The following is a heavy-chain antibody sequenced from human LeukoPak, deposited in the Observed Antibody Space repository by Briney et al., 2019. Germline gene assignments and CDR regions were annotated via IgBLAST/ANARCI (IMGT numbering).Heavy chain of an antibody. J-gene: IGHJ4*02. CDR3: AKTGSSSWSAPRPFDY. CDR2: ISGSGGST. V-gene: IGHV3-23*01. Sequence: GGSLRLSCAASGFTFSSYAMSWVRQAPGKGLEWVSTISGSGGSTYYADSVKGRFTISRDNSKNTLSPQMNSLRAEDTAIYYCAKTGSSSWSAPRPFDYWGQGTLVTVSS. D-gene: IGHD6-13*01. CDR1: GFTFSSYA.